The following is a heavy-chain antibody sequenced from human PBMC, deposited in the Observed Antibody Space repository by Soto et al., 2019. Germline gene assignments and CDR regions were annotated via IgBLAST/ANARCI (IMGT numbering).Heavy chain of an antibody. J-gene: IGHJ3*02. D-gene: IGHD1-26*01. CDR3: ARYSGSYRPAFDI. V-gene: IGHV4-30-4*01. CDR1: GSSIRSGHYY. CDR2: IYYSGST. Sequence: PXETLCLTGAVSGSSIRSGHYYWSWLHQPPGKGLEWIGYIYYSGSTYYNPSLKSRVTISVDTSKNHFSLKLSSVTAADTAVYYCARYSGSYRPAFDIWGQGTMVTVSS.